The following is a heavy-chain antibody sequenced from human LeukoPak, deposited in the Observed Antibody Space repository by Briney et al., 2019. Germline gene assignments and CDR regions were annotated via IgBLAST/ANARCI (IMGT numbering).Heavy chain of an antibody. D-gene: IGHD4-17*01. CDR3: AISTVTMVSNWFDH. CDR2: IYYRGNT. J-gene: IGHJ5*02. CDR1: GGSISSSSYY. Sequence: PSETLSLTCFVSGGSISSSSYYWGWLRQPPGKGLEWIVSIYYRGNTYYNTSLKSRVTISVDTSKTQFSLKLSSVTAADTAVYYCAISTVTMVSNWFDHWGQGTLVTVSS. V-gene: IGHV4-39*07.